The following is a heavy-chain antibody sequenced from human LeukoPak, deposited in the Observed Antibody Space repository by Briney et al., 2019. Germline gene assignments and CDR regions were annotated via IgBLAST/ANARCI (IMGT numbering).Heavy chain of an antibody. CDR1: GFTFSSYE. CDR2: IRYDGSNK. CDR3: AKDGYYYDSSGLPQDY. J-gene: IGHJ4*02. Sequence: GGSLRLSCAASGFTFSSYEMIWVRQAPGKGLEWVAFIRYDGSNKYYADSVKGRFTISRDNSKNTLYLQMNSLRAEDTAVYYCAKDGYYYDSSGLPQDYWGQGTLVTVSS. V-gene: IGHV3-30*02. D-gene: IGHD3-22*01.